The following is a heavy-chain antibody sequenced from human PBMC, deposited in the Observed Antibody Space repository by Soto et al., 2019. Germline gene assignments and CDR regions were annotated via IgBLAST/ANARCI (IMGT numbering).Heavy chain of an antibody. CDR3: ASAPVYSSGWYLTFDY. D-gene: IGHD6-19*01. CDR2: IIPIFGTA. V-gene: IGHV1-69*13. J-gene: IGHJ4*02. CDR1: GGTFSSYA. Sequence: SVKVSCKASGGTFSSYAISWVRQAPGQGLEWMGGIIPIFGTANYAQKFQGRVTITADESTSTAYMELSSLRSEDTAVYYCASAPVYSSGWYLTFDYWGQATLVTVSS.